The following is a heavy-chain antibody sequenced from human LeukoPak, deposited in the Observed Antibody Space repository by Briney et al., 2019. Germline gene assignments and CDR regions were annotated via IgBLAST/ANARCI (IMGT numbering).Heavy chain of an antibody. Sequence: PGGSLRLSCAASGFAFSSYSMNWVRQAPGKGLEWVSCLSSSSSYMYYADSVKGRFTISRDNAKNSLYLQMNSLRAEDTAVYYCARGIPSRGGSYVGDDYWGQGTLVTVSS. CDR3: ARGIPSRGGSYVGDDY. D-gene: IGHD1-26*01. CDR2: LSSSSSYM. CDR1: GFAFSSYS. V-gene: IGHV3-21*01. J-gene: IGHJ4*02.